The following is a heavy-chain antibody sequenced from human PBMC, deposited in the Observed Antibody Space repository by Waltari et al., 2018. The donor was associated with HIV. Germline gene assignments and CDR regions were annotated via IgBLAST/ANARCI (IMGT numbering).Heavy chain of an antibody. CDR3: VSHGDYYDRSGFYFDH. Sequence: HLQESGPRLAKPSETLSLTCSVSGGSVSTGTYYWSWIRQPPGKGLEWIGYISYSGSTNYNPSLKSRVTVSVDTSKNQVSLKLNSLTAADTAVYYCVSHGDYYDRSGFYFDHWGQGTLVTVSS. CDR2: ISYSGST. CDR1: GGSVSTGTYY. J-gene: IGHJ4*02. V-gene: IGHV4-61*01. D-gene: IGHD3-22*01.